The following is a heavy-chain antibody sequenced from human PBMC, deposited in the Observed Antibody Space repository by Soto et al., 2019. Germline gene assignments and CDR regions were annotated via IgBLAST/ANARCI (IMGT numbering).Heavy chain of an antibody. J-gene: IGHJ3*01. V-gene: IGHV1-69*12. CDR3: ARGHEFGGHSDACDV. Sequence: QVQLVQSGAEVKKPGSSVKVSCKASGGSFRREAINWVRQAPGQGPEWMGGIRPFFGTADNAQKFKGRVTLTADVSTTTVYLELGSLRFEDTAVYYWARGHEFGGHSDACDVLGQGTMVIVSS. D-gene: IGHD2-15*01. CDR2: IRPFFGTA. CDR1: GGSFRREA.